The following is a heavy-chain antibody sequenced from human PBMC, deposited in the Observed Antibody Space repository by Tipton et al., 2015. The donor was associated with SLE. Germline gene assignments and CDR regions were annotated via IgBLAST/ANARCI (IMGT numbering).Heavy chain of an antibody. CDR1: GGSFSGYY. D-gene: IGHD3-3*01. Sequence: TLSLTCAVYGGSFSGYYWSWIRQPPRKGLEWIGEINHSGSTNYNPSLKSRVTISVDTSKNQFSLKLSSVTAADTAVYYCARAPKRLLRFLEWSFYAFDIWGQGTMVTVSS. J-gene: IGHJ3*02. CDR2: INHSGST. V-gene: IGHV4-34*01. CDR3: ARAPKRLLRFLEWSFYAFDI.